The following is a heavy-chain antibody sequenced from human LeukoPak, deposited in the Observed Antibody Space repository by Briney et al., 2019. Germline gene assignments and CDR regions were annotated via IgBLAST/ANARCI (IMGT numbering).Heavy chain of an antibody. V-gene: IGHV3-23*01. CDR1: GFTFSSYA. D-gene: IGHD3-10*01. CDR2: ISGSGGST. Sequence: GGSLRLSCAASGFTFSSYAMSWVRQAPGKGLEWVSCISGSGGSTYYADSVKGRFTISRDNSKNTLYLQMNSLRAEDTAVYYCAKSGRRNAMVRGVILIYGYYFDYWGQGTLVTVSS. CDR3: AKSGRRNAMVRGVILIYGYYFDY. J-gene: IGHJ4*02.